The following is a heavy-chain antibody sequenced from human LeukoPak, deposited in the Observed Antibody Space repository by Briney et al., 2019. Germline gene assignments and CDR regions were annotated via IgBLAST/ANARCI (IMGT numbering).Heavy chain of an antibody. Sequence: PGGSLRLSCAASGFTFSNYWVHWVRQAPGKGLVWVSRINSDGSSTYYADSVKGRFTISRDNSKNTLYLQMNSLRAEDTAVYFCAKDPERLRGNWYFDLWGRGTLVTVSS. J-gene: IGHJ2*01. D-gene: IGHD1-1*01. CDR2: INSDGSST. V-gene: IGHV3-74*01. CDR1: GFTFSNYW. CDR3: AKDPERLRGNWYFDL.